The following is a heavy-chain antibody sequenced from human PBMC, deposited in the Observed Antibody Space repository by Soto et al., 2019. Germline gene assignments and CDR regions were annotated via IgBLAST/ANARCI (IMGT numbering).Heavy chain of an antibody. CDR3: ARSGYDFWSGYPRGFDY. V-gene: IGHV3-30-3*01. CDR1: GFTFSSYA. Sequence: PGGSLRLSCAASGFTFSSYAMHWARQAPGKGLEWVAVISYDGSNKYYADSVKGRFTISRDNSKNTLYLQMNSLRAEDTAVYYCARSGYDFWSGYPRGFDYWGQGTLVTVSS. D-gene: IGHD3-3*01. J-gene: IGHJ4*02. CDR2: ISYDGSNK.